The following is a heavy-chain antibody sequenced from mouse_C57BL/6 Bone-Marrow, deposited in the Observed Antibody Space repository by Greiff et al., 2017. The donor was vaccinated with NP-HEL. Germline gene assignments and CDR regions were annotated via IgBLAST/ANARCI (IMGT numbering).Heavy chain of an antibody. V-gene: IGHV1-39*01. CDR3: ARSYGNCYWYFDV. CDR1: GYSFTDYN. J-gene: IGHJ1*03. D-gene: IGHD2-1*01. Sequence: EVKLVESGPELVKPGASVKISCKASGYSFTDYNMNWVTQSNGKSLEWIGVINPNYGTTSYNQKFKGKATLTVDQSSSTAYMQLNSLTSEDSAVYYCARSYGNCYWYFDVWGTGTTVTVSS. CDR2: INPNYGTT.